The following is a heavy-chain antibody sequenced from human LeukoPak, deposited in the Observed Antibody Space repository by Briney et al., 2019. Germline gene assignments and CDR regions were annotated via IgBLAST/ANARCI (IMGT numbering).Heavy chain of an antibody. V-gene: IGHV4-38-2*02. CDR2: IYHSGST. CDR1: GYSISSGYY. CDR3: ARRGTRASYFDY. D-gene: IGHD3-16*01. Sequence: SETLSLTCTVSGYSISSGYYWGWIRQPPGKGLEWIGSIYHSGSTYYNPSLKSRVTISVDTSKNQFSLKLSSVTAADTAVYYCARRGTRASYFDYWGQGTLVTVSS. J-gene: IGHJ4*02.